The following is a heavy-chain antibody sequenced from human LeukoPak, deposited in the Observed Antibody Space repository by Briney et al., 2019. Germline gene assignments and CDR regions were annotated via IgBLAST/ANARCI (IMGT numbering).Heavy chain of an antibody. CDR3: VSFYETY. D-gene: IGHD2-2*01. Sequence: NPGGSLRLSCAASGNYWMHWVRQAPGKGLLWVSHINSDGSWTTYANSVKGRFTISKDNAKNTVYLQMNNLRAEDTAVYYCVSFYETYWGRGTLVTVSS. CDR2: INSDGSWT. CDR1: GNYW. J-gene: IGHJ4*02. V-gene: IGHV3-74*01.